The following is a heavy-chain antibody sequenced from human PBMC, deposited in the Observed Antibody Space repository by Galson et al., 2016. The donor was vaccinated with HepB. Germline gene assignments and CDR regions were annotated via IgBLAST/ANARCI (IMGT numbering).Heavy chain of an antibody. J-gene: IGHJ4*02. Sequence: SLRLSCAASGFSFTNYWMHWVRQAPGKGLVWVSRINSDGSTTTYADSVQGRFTISRDNAKNTLYLQMNSLRAEDTARYYCARGEANVVRGATAADWGQGTLVTVSS. CDR3: ARGEANVVRGATAAD. CDR1: GFSFTNYW. D-gene: IGHD3-10*01. V-gene: IGHV3-74*01. CDR2: INSDGSTT.